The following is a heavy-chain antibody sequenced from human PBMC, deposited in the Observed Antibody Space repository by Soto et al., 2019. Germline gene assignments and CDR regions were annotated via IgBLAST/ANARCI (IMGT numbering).Heavy chain of an antibody. CDR3: ARGYNTMDY. CDR2: ISYDGSNK. CDR1: GFTFSSYA. V-gene: IGHV3-30-3*01. Sequence: QVQLVESGGGVVQPGRSLRLSCAASGFTFSSYAMHWVRQAPGKGLEWVAVISYDGSNKYYADSVKGRFTISRDNSKNTLYLQMNSLRAEDTAVYYCARGYNTMDYWGKGTLVTVSS. J-gene: IGHJ4*02. D-gene: IGHD1-1*01.